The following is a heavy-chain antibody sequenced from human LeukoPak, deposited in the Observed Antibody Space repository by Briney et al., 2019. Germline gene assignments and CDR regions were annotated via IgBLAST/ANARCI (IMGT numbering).Heavy chain of an antibody. D-gene: IGHD3-10*01. CDR3: AKDSSYASPLWFFDY. CDR2: ISGSGGST. Sequence: QPGGSLRLSCTASGFTFSSYWMTWVRQAPGKGLEWVSAISGSGGSTYYADSVKGRFTISRDNSKNTLYLQMNSLRAEDTAVYYCAKDSSYASPLWFFDYWGQGTLVTVSS. V-gene: IGHV3-23*01. CDR1: GFTFSSYW. J-gene: IGHJ4*02.